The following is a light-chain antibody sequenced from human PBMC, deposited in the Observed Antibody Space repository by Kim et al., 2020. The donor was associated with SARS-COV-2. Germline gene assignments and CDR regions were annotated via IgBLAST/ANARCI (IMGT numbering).Light chain of an antibody. CDR3: QQHATSPLT. Sequence: EIVLTQSPGTLSLSPGERVTLSCRASQVITNAYLAWYQQKPGQAPRLLMYDVSTRATGIPDRFSGRGSGTDLTLTISRLEPEDFAVYYCQQHATSPLTFGGGTKVDIK. J-gene: IGKJ4*01. CDR2: DVS. CDR1: QVITNAY. V-gene: IGKV3-20*01.